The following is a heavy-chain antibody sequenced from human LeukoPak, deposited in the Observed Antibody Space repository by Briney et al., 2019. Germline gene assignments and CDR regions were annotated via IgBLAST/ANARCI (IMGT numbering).Heavy chain of an antibody. J-gene: IGHJ4*02. V-gene: IGHV4-59*08. D-gene: IGHD3-22*01. CDR2: IYYSWST. CDR1: GGSISSYY. CDR3: AGGRQGVITNY. Sequence: SETLSLTCTVSGGSISSYYWSWIRQPPGKGLEWIGYIYYSWSTNYNPSLTSRVTISVDTSKNKISLKLSSVTPADSAVYYCAGGRQGVITNYWGQGTLVTVSS.